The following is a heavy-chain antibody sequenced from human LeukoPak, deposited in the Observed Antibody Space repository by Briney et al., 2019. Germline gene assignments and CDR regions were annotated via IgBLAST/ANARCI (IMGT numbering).Heavy chain of an antibody. V-gene: IGHV4-59*01. CDR2: IYYSGST. J-gene: IGHJ3*02. D-gene: IGHD3-22*01. CDR3: ARARNYYDSSGFYYEGDAFDI. Sequence: PSETLSLTCTVSGGSISSYYWSWIRQPPGKGLERIGYIYYSGSTNYNPSLKSRVTISVDTSKNQFSLKLSSVTAADTAVYYCARARNYYDSSGFYYEGDAFDIWGQGTMVTVSS. CDR1: GGSISSYY.